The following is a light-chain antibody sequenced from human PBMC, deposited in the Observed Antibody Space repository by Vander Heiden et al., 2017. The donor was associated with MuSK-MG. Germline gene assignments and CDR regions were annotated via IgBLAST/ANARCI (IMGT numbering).Light chain of an antibody. Sequence: DIQMTQSPSSLSASVGDTVTITCRASQDIGNYLAWFQQKPGKAPKSLIYAASSLHSGVPSKFSGSASGTDFSLTVNSLQPEDFATYYCQQYKSFPLTFGGGTKVEIK. CDR1: QDIGNY. V-gene: IGKV1-16*02. CDR2: AAS. CDR3: QQYKSFPLT. J-gene: IGKJ4*01.